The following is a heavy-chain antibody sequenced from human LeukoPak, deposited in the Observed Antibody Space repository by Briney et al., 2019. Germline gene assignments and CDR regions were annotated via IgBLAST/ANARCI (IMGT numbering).Heavy chain of an antibody. CDR2: INPNSGGT. CDR1: GYTLTAYY. D-gene: IGHD2-15*01. J-gene: IGHJ5*02. V-gene: IGHV1-2*06. Sequence: ASVKVSCKASGYTLTAYYIYWVRQAPGQGLEWMGRINPNSGGTDYAQNFQGRITMTRDTSISTAYMELSRLRSDDTAVYYCARGYCSGGTCYLVENWLDPWGQGTLVTVSS. CDR3: ARGYCSGGTCYLVENWLDP.